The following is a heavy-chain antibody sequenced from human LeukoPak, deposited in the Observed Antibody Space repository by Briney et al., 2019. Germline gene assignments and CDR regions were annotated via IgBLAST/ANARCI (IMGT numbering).Heavy chain of an antibody. CDR3: AREKVRQSGMDV. CDR2: INPNSGGT. CDR1: GYTFTGYY. D-gene: IGHD2-2*01. Sequence: ASVNVSCKASGYTFTGYYMHWVRQAPGQGLEWMGRINPNSGGTNYAQKFQGRVTMTRDTSNSTAYMELSRLRSDDTAVYYCAREKVRQSGMDVWGQGTTVTVSS. V-gene: IGHV1-2*06. J-gene: IGHJ6*02.